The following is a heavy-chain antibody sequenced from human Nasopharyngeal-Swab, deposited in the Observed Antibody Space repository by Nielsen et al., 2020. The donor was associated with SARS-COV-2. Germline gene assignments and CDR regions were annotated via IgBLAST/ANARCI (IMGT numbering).Heavy chain of an antibody. D-gene: IGHD2-15*01. J-gene: IGHJ6*03. CDR1: GGTLNGFH. Sequence: SETLSLTCAVFGGTLNGFHWKWIRQTPGKGLEWIGEINDRGSGNYNPSLRSRVTISAGTSNIQFQLKLNSVTAADTAVYYCARGQDAYYYMDVWGEGTTVTVSS. CDR2: INDRGSG. V-gene: IGHV4-34*01. CDR3: ARGQDAYYYMDV.